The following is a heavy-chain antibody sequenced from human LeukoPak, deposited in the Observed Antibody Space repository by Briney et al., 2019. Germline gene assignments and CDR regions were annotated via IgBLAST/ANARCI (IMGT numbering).Heavy chain of an antibody. J-gene: IGHJ3*02. Sequence: SETLSLTCAVYGGSFSGYYWNWIRQPPGKGLEWIGEINHSGSTNYNPSLKSRVTISVDTSKNQFSLKLSSVTAADTAVYYCARGPLRLWFGELLYAFDIWGQGTMVTVSS. CDR1: GGSFSGYY. V-gene: IGHV4-34*01. CDR2: INHSGST. D-gene: IGHD3-10*01. CDR3: ARGPLRLWFGELLYAFDI.